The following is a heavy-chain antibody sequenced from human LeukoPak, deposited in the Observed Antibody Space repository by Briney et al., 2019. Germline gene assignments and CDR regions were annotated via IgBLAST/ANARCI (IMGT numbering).Heavy chain of an antibody. D-gene: IGHD2-2*01. CDR2: IYYSGIT. Sequence: SETLSLTCTVSGGSMSGYFWSWIRQPPGKGLEWIGSIYYSGITYYNPSLKSRVTISVETSNNQFSLKLSSVTAADTAMYYCARLLIYCSSTSCHFDYWGQGTLVTVSS. J-gene: IGHJ4*02. V-gene: IGHV4-39*01. CDR3: ARLLIYCSSTSCHFDY. CDR1: GGSMSGYF.